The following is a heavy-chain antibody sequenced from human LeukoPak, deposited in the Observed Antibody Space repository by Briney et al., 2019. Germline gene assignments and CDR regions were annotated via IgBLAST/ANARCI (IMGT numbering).Heavy chain of an antibody. V-gene: IGHV4-4*07. J-gene: IGHJ4*02. D-gene: IGHD3-16*01. CDR2: IFSSGNS. Sequence: PSETLSLTCAVYGGSFSGYYWSWIRQPPGKGLDWIGRIFSSGNSKYNPSLKSRVIMSVDTSKNQLSLKLTSVTATDTAVYYCAREGGGFDYWGQGTLVTVSS. CDR3: AREGGGFDY. CDR1: GGSFSGYY.